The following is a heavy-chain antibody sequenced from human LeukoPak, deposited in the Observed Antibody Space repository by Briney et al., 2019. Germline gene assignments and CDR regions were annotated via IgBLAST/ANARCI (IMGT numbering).Heavy chain of an antibody. Sequence: GGSLRLSCAASGFTVSSNYMSWVRQAPVKGLEWVSVIYSGGSTYYADSVKGRFTISRHNSKNTLYLQMNSLRAEDTAVYYCARVGKYSGYDAFDIWGQGTMVTVSS. D-gene: IGHD5-12*01. CDR2: IYSGGST. CDR3: ARVGKYSGYDAFDI. V-gene: IGHV3-53*04. J-gene: IGHJ3*02. CDR1: GFTVSSNY.